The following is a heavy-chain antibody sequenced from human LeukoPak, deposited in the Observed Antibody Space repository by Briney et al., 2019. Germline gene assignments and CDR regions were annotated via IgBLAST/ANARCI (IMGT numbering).Heavy chain of an antibody. J-gene: IGHJ5*02. Sequence: SETLSLTCAVYGGPFRGFFWSWIRQAPGKGLEWLGEISHSATSKHSPSLKSRITISLDTSRSQFSLRLTSVTAADTAVYYRARGIFYGGRNQYLWFDLWGQGTLVTVSS. CDR3: ARGIFYGGRNQYLWFDL. V-gene: IGHV4-34*01. CDR1: GGPFRGFF. CDR2: ISHSATS. D-gene: IGHD4-23*01.